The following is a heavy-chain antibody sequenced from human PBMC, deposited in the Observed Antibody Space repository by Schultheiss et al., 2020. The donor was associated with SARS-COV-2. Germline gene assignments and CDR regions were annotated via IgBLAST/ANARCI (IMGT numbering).Heavy chain of an antibody. CDR3: ARGVRYYDILTGYYNYYYYGMDV. J-gene: IGHJ6*02. D-gene: IGHD3-9*01. Sequence: SQTLSLTCTVSGDSISSSNYYWGWIRQPPGKGLEWIGSIYYSGSTYYNPSLKSRVTISVDTSKNQFSLKLSSVTAADTAVYYCARGVRYYDILTGYYNYYYYGMDVWGQGTTVTVSS. CDR1: GDSISSSNYY. CDR2: IYYSGST. V-gene: IGHV4-39*01.